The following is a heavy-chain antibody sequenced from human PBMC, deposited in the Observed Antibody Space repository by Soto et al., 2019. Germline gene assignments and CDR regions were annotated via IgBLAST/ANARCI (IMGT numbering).Heavy chain of an antibody. V-gene: IGHV1-24*01. CDR2: FDPEDGET. CDR1: GYTLTELS. Sequence: EASVKVSCKVSGYTLTELSMHWVRQAPGKGLEWMGGFDPEDGETIYAQKFQGRVTMTEDTSTDTAYMELSSLRSGDTAVYYCATGDRTSHPYFDYWGQGTLVTVSS. J-gene: IGHJ4*02. CDR3: ATGDRTSHPYFDY.